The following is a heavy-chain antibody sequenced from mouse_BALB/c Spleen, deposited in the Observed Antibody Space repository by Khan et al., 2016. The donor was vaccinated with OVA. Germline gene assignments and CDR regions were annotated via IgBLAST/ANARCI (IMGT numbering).Heavy chain of an antibody. Sequence: QIQLVQSGPELKNPGETVKISCKASGYTFTNNGMNWVKQNPGKGLKWMGWINTYTGEPTYVDDFKGRFAFSLETSATTAYLQINNLKNEDTATYFCARVGYAGTMDYWGQGTSVTVSS. V-gene: IGHV9-3-1*01. CDR1: GYTFTNNG. CDR2: INTYTGEP. D-gene: IGHD2-14*01. J-gene: IGHJ4*01. CDR3: ARVGYAGTMDY.